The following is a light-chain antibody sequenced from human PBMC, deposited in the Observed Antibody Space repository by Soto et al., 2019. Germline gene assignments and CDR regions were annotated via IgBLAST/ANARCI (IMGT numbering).Light chain of an antibody. CDR1: QVIGND. CDR2: AAS. V-gene: IGKV1-6*01. CDR3: LQFYNYPWT. J-gene: IGKJ1*01. Sequence: AIQMTPSPSSLSASVGDRVPISCRASQVIGNDLAWYQQKPGKAPRLLIFAASNLQSGVPSRFSGSGSGTDFTLTISRLQPEEFATYYCLQFYNYPWTFGQGAKVDI.